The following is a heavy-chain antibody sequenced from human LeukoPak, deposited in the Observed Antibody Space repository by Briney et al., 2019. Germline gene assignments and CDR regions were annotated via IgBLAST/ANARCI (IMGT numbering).Heavy chain of an antibody. D-gene: IGHD2-2*01. CDR3: ATGGVCSSSSCLGDY. V-gene: IGHV4-39*07. J-gene: IGHJ4*02. Sequence: SETLSLTCTVSGRSISSSSYYWGWIRQPPGNGLEGIGSIYYSGGTYYNPSLKSRVTISVDTSKIQFSLKLGSVTAADTAVYYCATGGVCSSSSCLGDYWGQRTLVTVS. CDR2: IYYSGGT. CDR1: GRSISSSSYY.